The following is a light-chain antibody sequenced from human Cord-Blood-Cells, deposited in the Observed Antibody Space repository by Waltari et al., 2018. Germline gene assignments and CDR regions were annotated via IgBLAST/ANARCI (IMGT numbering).Light chain of an antibody. CDR1: QSVSSN. CDR3: QQYNNWPPWT. J-gene: IGKJ1*01. Sequence: EIVMTQSPATLSVSPGERATLSCRARQSVSSNLAWYPQKPGKAPRLLIYGASTRATGIPARFSGSGSGTEFTLTISSLQSEDFAVYYCQQYNNWPPWTFGQGTKVEIK. V-gene: IGKV3-15*01. CDR2: GAS.